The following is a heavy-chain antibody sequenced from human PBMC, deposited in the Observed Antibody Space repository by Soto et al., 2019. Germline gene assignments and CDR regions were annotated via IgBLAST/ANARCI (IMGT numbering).Heavy chain of an antibody. V-gene: IGHV6-1*01. D-gene: IGHD2-15*01. Sequence: PSQTLSLTCAMSGNTVSNSGATWSWIRQSRSRGLEWLGRTYYRSKWYNDYTSSVKSRITVSPDTSKNQFSLHLTSVTPEDTAVYYCARDPPTMLHDFDYWGQGIPVTVS. CDR2: TYYRSKWYN. CDR1: GNTVSNSGAT. CDR3: ARDPPTMLHDFDY. J-gene: IGHJ4*02.